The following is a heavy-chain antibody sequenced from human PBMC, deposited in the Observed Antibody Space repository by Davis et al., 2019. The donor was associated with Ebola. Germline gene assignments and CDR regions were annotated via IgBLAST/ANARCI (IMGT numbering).Heavy chain of an antibody. CDR2: IKQDGSEK. J-gene: IGHJ4*02. CDR1: GFTFTSYW. CDR3: ARDVYEAFVAATPVDY. D-gene: IGHD2-15*01. Sequence: GESLKISCEAAGFTFTSYWISWVRQAPGKGLEWVANIKQDGSEKYYVDSVKGRFTISRDNAKNSLYLQMNSLRAEDTAVYYCARDVYEAFVAATPVDYWGQGTLVTVSS. V-gene: IGHV3-7*01.